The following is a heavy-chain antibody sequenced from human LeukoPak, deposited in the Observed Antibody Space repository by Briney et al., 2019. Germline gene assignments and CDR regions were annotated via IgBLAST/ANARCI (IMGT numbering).Heavy chain of an antibody. D-gene: IGHD3-10*01. CDR3: ARDRAYYGSGSGSRKFDP. CDR1: GFTFSTYE. Sequence: GGSLRLSCAASGFTFSTYEMNWVRQAPGKGLEWVANIKQDGSEKYYVDSMKGRFTISRDNPKNSLYLQMNSLRDEDTAVYYCARDRAYYGSGSGSRKFDPWGQGTLVTVYS. CDR2: IKQDGSEK. V-gene: IGHV3-7*01. J-gene: IGHJ5*02.